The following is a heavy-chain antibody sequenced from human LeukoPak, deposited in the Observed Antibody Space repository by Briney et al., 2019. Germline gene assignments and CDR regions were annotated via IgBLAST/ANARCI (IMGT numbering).Heavy chain of an antibody. CDR2: ISDSAGTT. V-gene: IGHV3-23*01. CDR3: AKGSDNMVKPTAAYGLLDY. CDR1: GFTFSSFA. D-gene: IGHD2-2*01. Sequence: GGSLRLSCAASGFTFSSFAMTWVRQAPGKGLELLSAISDSAGTTYYADSVKGRFTISRDNSKNRLYLQMNSLRVEDTAVYYCAKGSDNMVKPTAAYGLLDYWGQGTLVTVSS. J-gene: IGHJ4*02.